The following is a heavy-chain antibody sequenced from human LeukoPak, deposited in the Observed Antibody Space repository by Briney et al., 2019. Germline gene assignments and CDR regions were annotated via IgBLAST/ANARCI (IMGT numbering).Heavy chain of an antibody. CDR1: GYTFTDYY. CDR2: INPKSGGT. CDR3: ARDKNWSFDY. D-gene: IGHD1-1*01. J-gene: IGHJ4*02. Sequence: ASVKVSCKASGYTFTDYYMHWVRQAPGQGLEWMGWINPKSGGTNYAQKFQGRVTMTRDTSISTAYMELRSLRSDDTAVYYCARDKNWSFDYWGQGTLVTVSS. V-gene: IGHV1-2*02.